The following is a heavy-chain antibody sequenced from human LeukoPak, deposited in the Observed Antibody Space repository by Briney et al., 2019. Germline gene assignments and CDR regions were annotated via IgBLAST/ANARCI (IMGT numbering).Heavy chain of an antibody. CDR3: ARDVAAAGFDY. J-gene: IGHJ4*02. V-gene: IGHV3-21*01. Sequence: GGSLRLSCAASGIIFSSYSMNWVRQAPGKGLEWVSAISSSSSYIYYADSVKGRFTISRDNAKNSLYLQMNSLRAEDTAVYYCARDVAAAGFDYWGQGTLVTVSS. CDR1: GIIFSSYS. CDR2: ISSSSSYI. D-gene: IGHD6-13*01.